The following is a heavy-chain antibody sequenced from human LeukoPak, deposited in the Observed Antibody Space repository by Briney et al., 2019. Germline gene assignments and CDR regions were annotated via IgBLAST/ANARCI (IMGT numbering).Heavy chain of an antibody. J-gene: IGHJ3*02. D-gene: IGHD4-17*01. CDR1: GGSFSGYC. V-gene: IGHV4-34*01. Sequence: SETLSLTCAVYGGSFSGYCWGWIPHPPGKGLERRGEINHSGSTNDNPSLKSRVTISVDTSKNQFSLKLSSATAADTAVYYCAFGDSDAFDIWGQGTMVTVSS. CDR2: INHSGST. CDR3: AFGDSDAFDI.